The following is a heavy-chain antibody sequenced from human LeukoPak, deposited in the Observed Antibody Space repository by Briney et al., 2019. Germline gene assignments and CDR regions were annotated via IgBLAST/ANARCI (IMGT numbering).Heavy chain of an antibody. Sequence: GRSLRLSCEASGFTFSSYGMHWVRQAPGKGLEWVAVIWYDGSNKYYADSVKGRFTISRDNSKNTLYLQMNSLRAEDTAVYYCARGHLYSSGWYDYWGQGTLVTVSS. CDR3: ARGHLYSSGWYDY. CDR1: GFTFSSYG. D-gene: IGHD6-19*01. J-gene: IGHJ4*02. CDR2: IWYDGSNK. V-gene: IGHV3-33*01.